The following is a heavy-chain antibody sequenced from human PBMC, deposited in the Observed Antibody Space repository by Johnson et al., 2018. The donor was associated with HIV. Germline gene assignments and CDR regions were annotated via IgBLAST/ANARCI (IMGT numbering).Heavy chain of an antibody. V-gene: IGHV3-23*04. Sequence: MQLVESGGDLVQPGGSLRLSCAASGFTFRNYAMSWVRQAPGKGLEWVSAISGSGGRTNYADSVKGRFTISRDNSENTLYLQMSSLRAEDTALYYCARGGIIHDAFDIWGQGTMVTVSS. CDR1: GFTFRNYA. CDR3: ARGGIIHDAFDI. CDR2: ISGSGGRT. D-gene: IGHD1-1*01. J-gene: IGHJ3*02.